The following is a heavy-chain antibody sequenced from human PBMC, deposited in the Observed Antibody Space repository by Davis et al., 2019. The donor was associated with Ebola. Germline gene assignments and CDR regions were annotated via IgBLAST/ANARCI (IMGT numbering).Heavy chain of an antibody. CDR1: GFTVSSNY. CDR3: AGTDYDFWSGYYSGNWFDP. V-gene: IGHV4-59*02. CDR2: IYYSGST. D-gene: IGHD3-3*01. Sequence: ESLKISCAASGFTVSSNYMSWIRQPPGKGLEWIGYIYYSGSTNYNPSLKSRVTISVDTSKNQFSLKLSSVTAADTAVYYCAGTDYDFWSGYYSGNWFDPWGQGTLVTVSS. J-gene: IGHJ5*02.